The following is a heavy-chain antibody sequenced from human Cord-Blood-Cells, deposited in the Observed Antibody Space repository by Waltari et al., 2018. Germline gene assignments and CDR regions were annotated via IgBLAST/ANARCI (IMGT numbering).Heavy chain of an antibody. CDR1: GFTLTGLY. D-gene: IGHD3-10*01. Sequence: QVQLVQAGAEVKKPGASVKVSCTVSGFTLTGLYMHWVRKAPGKGPEWMGGFDPEDGETSYAQKFQGRVTMTEDTSTDTAYMALSSLGSEDTAVYYCATRKPRFQRVIDYWGQGTLVTVSS. J-gene: IGHJ4*02. CDR3: ATRKPRFQRVIDY. CDR2: FDPEDGET. V-gene: IGHV1-24*01.